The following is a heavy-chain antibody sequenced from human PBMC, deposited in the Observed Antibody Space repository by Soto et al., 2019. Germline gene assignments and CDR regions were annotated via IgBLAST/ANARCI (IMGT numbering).Heavy chain of an antibody. CDR1: GGSISSSSYY. J-gene: IGHJ4*02. CDR3: ARSGGGYGDYFEY. D-gene: IGHD5-12*01. V-gene: IGHV4-39*01. CDR2: IYYSGST. Sequence: QLQLQESGPGLVKPSETLSLTCTVSGGSISSSSYYWGWIRQPPGKGLEWIGSIYYSGSTYYNPSLKSRVTIPGDTSKNQFSLTLSSVPAADSAVYYCARSGGGYGDYFEYWGQGTLVTVSS.